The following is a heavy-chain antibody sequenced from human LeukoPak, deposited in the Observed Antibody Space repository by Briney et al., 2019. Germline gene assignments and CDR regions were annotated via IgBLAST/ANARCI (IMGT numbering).Heavy chain of an antibody. CDR2: IYPGDSDT. Sequence: GESLKISCKGSGYSFTSYWIGWVRRMPGKGLEWMGIIYPGDSDTRYSLSFQGQVTISADKSISTAYLQWSSLKASDTAMYYCARHYCSSTSCYGPLGAPFDYWGQGTLVTVSS. V-gene: IGHV5-51*01. D-gene: IGHD2-2*01. J-gene: IGHJ4*02. CDR3: ARHYCSSTSCYGPLGAPFDY. CDR1: GYSFTSYW.